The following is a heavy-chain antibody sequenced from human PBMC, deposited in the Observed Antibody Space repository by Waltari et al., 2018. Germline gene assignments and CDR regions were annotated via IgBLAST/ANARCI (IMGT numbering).Heavy chain of an antibody. D-gene: IGHD2-2*01. J-gene: IGHJ4*02. CDR1: GFTFSSYA. CDR2: ISYDGSNK. Sequence: QVQLVESGGGVVQPGRSLRLSCTASGFTFSSYAMHWVRQAPGKGLEWVAVISYDGSNKYYADSVKGRFTISRDNSKNTLYLQMNSLRAEDTAVYYCARALGYCSSTSCQDNYWGQGTLVTVSS. V-gene: IGHV3-30-3*01. CDR3: ARALGYCSSTSCQDNY.